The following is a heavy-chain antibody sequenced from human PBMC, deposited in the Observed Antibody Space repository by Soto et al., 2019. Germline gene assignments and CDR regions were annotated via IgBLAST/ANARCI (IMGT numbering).Heavy chain of an antibody. CDR2: IYYRAST. V-gene: IGHV4-59*01. Sequence: PSETLSLTCTVSGDSISNYYWSWIRQPPGKGLEWIVYIYYRASTLCNPILQSRVTIAVHTSKNHFPLRLSSVTAADGAVYYCAIVWLTEQQLGGYYYCGMDVWGQGTTVTVSS. CDR3: AIVWLTEQQLGGYYYCGMDV. J-gene: IGHJ6*01. D-gene: IGHD6-13*01. CDR1: GDSISNYY.